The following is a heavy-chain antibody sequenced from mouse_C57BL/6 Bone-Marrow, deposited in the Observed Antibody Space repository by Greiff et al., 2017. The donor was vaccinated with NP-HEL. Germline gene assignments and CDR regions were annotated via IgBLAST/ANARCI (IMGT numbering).Heavy chain of an antibody. CDR1: GFTFSSYA. Sequence: EVKLQESGEGLVKPGGSLKLSCAASGFTFSSYAMSWVRQTPEKRLEWVAYISSGGDYIYYADTVKGRFTISRDNARNTLYLQMSSLKSEDTAMYYCTRDLDYYGSSLYWYFDVWGTGTTVTVSS. D-gene: IGHD1-1*01. V-gene: IGHV5-9-1*02. CDR2: ISSGGDYI. J-gene: IGHJ1*03. CDR3: TRDLDYYGSSLYWYFDV.